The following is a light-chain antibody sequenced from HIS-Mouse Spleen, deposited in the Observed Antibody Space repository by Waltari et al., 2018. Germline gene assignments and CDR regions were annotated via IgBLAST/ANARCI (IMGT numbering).Light chain of an antibody. J-gene: IGLJ2*01. CDR3: CSYAGSYTLV. V-gene: IGLV2-11*01. Sequence: QSALTQPRSVSGSPGQSVTISCTGTSSDVGGYNYVSLYQQHPGTDPKLMIYYVSKRPSGVPDRFSGSKSGNTASLTISGLQAEDEADYYCCSYAGSYTLVFGGGTKLTVL. CDR2: YVS. CDR1: SSDVGGYNY.